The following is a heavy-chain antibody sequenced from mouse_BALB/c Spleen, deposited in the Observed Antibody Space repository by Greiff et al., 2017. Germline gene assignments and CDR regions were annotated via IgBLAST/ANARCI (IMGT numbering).Heavy chain of an antibody. CDR2: IWSGGST. D-gene: IGHD2-1*01. Sequence: VQVVESGPGLVQPSQSLSITCTVSGFSLTSYGVHWVRQSPGKGLEWLGVIWSGGSTDYNAAFISRLSISKDNSKSQVFFKMNSLQANDTAIYYCARKGDYVNYYAMDYWGQGTSVTVSS. CDR3: ARKGDYVNYYAMDY. V-gene: IGHV2-2*02. J-gene: IGHJ4*01. CDR1: GFSLTSYG.